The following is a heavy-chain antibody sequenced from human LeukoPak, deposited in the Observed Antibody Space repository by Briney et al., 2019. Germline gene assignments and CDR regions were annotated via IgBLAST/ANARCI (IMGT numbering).Heavy chain of an antibody. CDR1: GXTFTGYY. Sequence: ASVKVSCKASGXTFTGYYMHWVRQAPGQGLEWMGWINPNSGGTNYAQKFQGRVTMTRDTSISTAYMELSRLRSDDTAVYYCARGVVTMIVVVIPTWFDPWGQGTLVTVSS. D-gene: IGHD3-22*01. CDR2: INPNSGGT. J-gene: IGHJ5*02. CDR3: ARGVVTMIVVVIPTWFDP. V-gene: IGHV1-2*02.